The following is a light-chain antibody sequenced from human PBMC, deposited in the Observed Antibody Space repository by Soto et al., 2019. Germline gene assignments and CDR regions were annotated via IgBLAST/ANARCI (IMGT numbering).Light chain of an antibody. Sequence: DIHMTQSPSSLSASVGDRVTITCRASHGIRHYLAWYQQKPGQVPALHIYVAHNSQSGVPSRSRGGGSGTELALTISSLQPEDVATYYCQNFDSAPHTFGQGTKVDI. CDR1: HGIRHY. CDR2: VAH. V-gene: IGKV1-27*01. J-gene: IGKJ1*01. CDR3: QNFDSAPHT.